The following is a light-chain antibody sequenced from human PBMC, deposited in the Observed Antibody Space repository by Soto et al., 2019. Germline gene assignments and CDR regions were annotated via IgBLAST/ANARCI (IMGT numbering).Light chain of an antibody. CDR1: QTLFTY. CDR3: QQNYITPPFT. CDR2: GAS. J-gene: IGKJ4*01. V-gene: IGKV1-39*01. Sequence: DIQMTQPPSTLSASVGDRVTISCRASQTLFTYLNWYQHKPGKAPKLLIYGASTLQTGVPSRFSASGSGTDFTLTIYNLQPEDFATYYCQQNYITPPFTFGGGTKVE.